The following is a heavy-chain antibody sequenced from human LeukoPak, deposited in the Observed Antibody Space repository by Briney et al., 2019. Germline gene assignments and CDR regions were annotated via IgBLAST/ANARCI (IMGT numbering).Heavy chain of an antibody. CDR1: GFTFSSYS. CDR3: ASEDYGLRAFDI. D-gene: IGHD3-10*01. V-gene: IGHV3-21*01. Sequence: GGSLRLSCGASGFTFSSYSMNWVRQAPGRGLEWVSSISSSSSYIYYADSVKGRFTISRDNAKNSLYLQMNSLRAEDTAVYYCASEDYGLRAFDIWGQGTLVTVSS. CDR2: ISSSSSYI. J-gene: IGHJ3*02.